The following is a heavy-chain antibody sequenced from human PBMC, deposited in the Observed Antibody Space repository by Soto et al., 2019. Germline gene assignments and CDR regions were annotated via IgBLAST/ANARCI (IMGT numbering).Heavy chain of an antibody. CDR3: AREKGLLWFGDFVGGMAV. CDR2: IYSGGST. CDR1: GFTVSSNY. D-gene: IGHD3-10*01. Sequence: PEGSLRLSCAASGFTVSSNYMSWVRQAPGKGLEWVSVIYSGGSTYYADSVKGRFTISRDNSKNTLYLQMNSLRAEDTAVYYCAREKGLLWFGDFVGGMAVSGQRTKVTVYS. V-gene: IGHV3-53*01. J-gene: IGHJ6*02.